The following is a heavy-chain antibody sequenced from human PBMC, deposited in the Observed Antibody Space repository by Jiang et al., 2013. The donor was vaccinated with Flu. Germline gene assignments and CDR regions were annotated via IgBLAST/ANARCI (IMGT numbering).Heavy chain of an antibody. V-gene: IGHV1-24*01. CDR1: GYTLTELS. CDR3: ATGGVKYCSGGSCYFVGVFAFDI. D-gene: IGHD2-15*01. Sequence: GASVKVSCKVSGYTLTELSMHWVRQAPGKGLEWMGGFDPEDGETIYAQKFQGRVTMTEDTSTDTAYMELSSLRSEDTAVYYCATGGVKYCSGGSCYFVGVFAFDIWGQGTMVTVSS. J-gene: IGHJ3*02. CDR2: FDPEDGET.